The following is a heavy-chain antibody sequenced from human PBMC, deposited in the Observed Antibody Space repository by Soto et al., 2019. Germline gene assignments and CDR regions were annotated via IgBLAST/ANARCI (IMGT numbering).Heavy chain of an antibody. CDR3: ARAKYCSGGSCYDWLCMDV. D-gene: IGHD2-15*01. J-gene: IGHJ6*02. V-gene: IGHV1-18*04. Sequence: ASVKVSCKASGYTFTSYGISWVRQAPGQGLEWRGWISAYNGNTNYAQKLQGRVTMTTDTSTSTAYMERRSLRSDDTAVYYCARAKYCSGGSCYDWLCMDVWGQGTTVTVSS. CDR1: GYTFTSYG. CDR2: ISAYNGNT.